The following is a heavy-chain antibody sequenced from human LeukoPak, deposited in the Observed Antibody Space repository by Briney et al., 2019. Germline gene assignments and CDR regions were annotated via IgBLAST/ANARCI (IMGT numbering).Heavy chain of an antibody. J-gene: IGHJ4*02. CDR2: ISGSGGST. CDR1: GFTFSSYA. CDR3: AKDPHFPYSSGWYGDY. D-gene: IGHD6-19*01. V-gene: IGHV3-23*01. Sequence: GGSLRLSCAASGFTFSSYAMSWVRQAPGKGLEWASAISGSGGSTYYADSVKGRFTISRDNSKNTLYLQMNSLRAEDTAVYYCAKDPHFPYSSGWYGDYWGQGTLVTVSS.